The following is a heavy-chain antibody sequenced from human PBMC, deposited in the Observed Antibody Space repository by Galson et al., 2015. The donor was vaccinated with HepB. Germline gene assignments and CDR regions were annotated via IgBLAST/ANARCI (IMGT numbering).Heavy chain of an antibody. CDR1: GFTFNKYW. J-gene: IGHJ4*02. CDR2: INGDGSNT. Sequence: SLRLSCAASGFTFNKYWMYWVRQGPGKGLVWVARINGDGSNTQYADSMKGRFTISRDNAKSTVYLQMNSLRGEDTAAYYCGRDVGFSAPGYWGRGTLVTVSS. CDR3: GRDVGFSAPGY. V-gene: IGHV3-74*03. D-gene: IGHD1-26*01.